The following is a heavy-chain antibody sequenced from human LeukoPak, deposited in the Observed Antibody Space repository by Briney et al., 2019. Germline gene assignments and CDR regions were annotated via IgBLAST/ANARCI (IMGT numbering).Heavy chain of an antibody. CDR3: ARWYGGSGSWVLDV. Sequence: GGSLRLSCAASGSTFSSYEMNWVRQAPGKGLEWVANIKQDGSEKKYVDSVKGRFSISRDNAKNSLYLQIYSLRVEDTAGYYCARWYGGSGSWVLDVWGQGTTVTVSS. J-gene: IGHJ6*02. CDR2: IKQDGSEK. V-gene: IGHV3-7*04. D-gene: IGHD3-10*01. CDR1: GSTFSSYE.